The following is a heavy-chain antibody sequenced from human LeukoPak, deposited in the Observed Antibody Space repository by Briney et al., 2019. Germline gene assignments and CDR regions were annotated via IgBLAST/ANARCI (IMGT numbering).Heavy chain of an antibody. V-gene: IGHV4-34*01. D-gene: IGHD2-2*01. CDR3: AREVGCDIVVVPAAHLGYYGMDV. CDR2: INHSGST. Sequence: SETLSLTCAVYGGSFSGYYWSWIRQPPGKGLEWIGEINHSGSTNYNPSLKSRVTISVDTSKNQFSLKLSSVTAADTAVYYCAREVGCDIVVVPAAHLGYYGMDVWGQGTTVTVSS. J-gene: IGHJ6*02. CDR1: GGSFSGYY.